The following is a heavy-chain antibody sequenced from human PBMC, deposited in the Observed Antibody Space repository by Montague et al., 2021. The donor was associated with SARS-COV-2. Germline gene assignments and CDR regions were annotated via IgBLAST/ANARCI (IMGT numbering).Heavy chain of an antibody. CDR1: GGSFSGYY. J-gene: IGHJ4*02. CDR2: INHSGST. D-gene: IGHD5-12*01. CDR3: AREVGRGYSGYEGEY. V-gene: IGHV4-34*01. Sequence: SETLSLTCAVYGGSFSGYYWSWIRQPPGKGLEWIGGINHSGSTNYNPSLKSRVTISVDMSKNQFSLKLSYVTAADTAVYYCAREVGRGYSGYEGEYWGQGTLVTVSS.